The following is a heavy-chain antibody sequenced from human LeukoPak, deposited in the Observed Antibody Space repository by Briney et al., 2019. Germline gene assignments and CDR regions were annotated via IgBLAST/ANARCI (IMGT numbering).Heavy chain of an antibody. CDR1: GFTFSNYA. V-gene: IGHV3-30-3*01. D-gene: IGHD4-17*01. J-gene: IGHJ5*02. Sequence: GGSLRLSCAASGFTFSNYAMHWIRQAPGKGLEWVGVIFYDGDSKHYADSVKGRFTISRDNSQSTLYLQMSSLRAEDTAVYYCARGATTTRFGRFDPWGQGTLVIVSS. CDR2: IFYDGDSK. CDR3: ARGATTTRFGRFDP.